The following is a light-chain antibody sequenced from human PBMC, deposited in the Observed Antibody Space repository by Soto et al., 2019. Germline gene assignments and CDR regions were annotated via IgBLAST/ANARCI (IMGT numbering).Light chain of an antibody. Sequence: QSVLTQPASVSGSPGQSITISCTGTSSDVGGYDYVSWYQQYPGKAPKLMIYDVSNRPSGVSNRFSGSKSGNTASLTISGLQAEDEADYWCCSFTTSTTVVFGGGTKVTVL. CDR1: SSDVGGYDY. V-gene: IGLV2-14*01. CDR3: CSFTTSTTVV. CDR2: DVS. J-gene: IGLJ2*01.